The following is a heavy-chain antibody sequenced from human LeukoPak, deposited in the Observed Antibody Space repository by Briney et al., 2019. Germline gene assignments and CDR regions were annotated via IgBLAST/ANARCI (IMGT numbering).Heavy chain of an antibody. J-gene: IGHJ3*02. CDR2: IYYSGST. Sequence: SETLSLTCTVSGGSISSGDYYWSWIRQPPGKGLEWIGYIYYSGSTYYNPSLKSRVTISVDTSKNQFSLKLSSVTAADTAVYYCARGADTAMERAFDIWGQGTMVTVSS. CDR3: ARGADTAMERAFDI. V-gene: IGHV4-30-4*01. D-gene: IGHD5-18*01. CDR1: GGSISSGDYY.